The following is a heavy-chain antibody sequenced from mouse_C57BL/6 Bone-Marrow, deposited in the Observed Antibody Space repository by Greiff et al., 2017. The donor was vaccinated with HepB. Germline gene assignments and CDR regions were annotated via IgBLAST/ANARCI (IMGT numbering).Heavy chain of an antibody. Sequence: QVQLQQPGAELVKPGASVKLSCKASGYTFTSYWMHWVKQRPGQGLEWIGMIHPNSGSTNYNEKFKSKDTLTVDKSSSTAYMQLSSLTSEDSAVYYCARRRLRSLAYWGQGTLVTVSA. CDR3: ARRRLRSLAY. V-gene: IGHV1-64*01. CDR1: GYTFTSYW. CDR2: IHPNSGST. D-gene: IGHD2-4*01. J-gene: IGHJ3*01.